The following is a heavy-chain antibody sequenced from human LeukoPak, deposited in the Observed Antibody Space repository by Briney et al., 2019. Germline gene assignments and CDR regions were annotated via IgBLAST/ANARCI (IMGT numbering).Heavy chain of an antibody. V-gene: IGHV1-69*05. CDR1: GGTFSSYA. CDR2: IIPIFGTA. J-gene: IGHJ4*02. Sequence: GASVKVSCKASGGTFSSYAISRVRQAPGQGLEWMGGIIPIFGTANYAQKFQGRVTITTDESTSTAYMELSSLRSEDTAVYYCAREGIVATIDWGQGTLVTVSS. CDR3: AREGIVATID. D-gene: IGHD5-12*01.